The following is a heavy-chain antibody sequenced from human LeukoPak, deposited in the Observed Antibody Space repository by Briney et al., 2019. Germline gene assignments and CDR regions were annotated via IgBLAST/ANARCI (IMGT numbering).Heavy chain of an antibody. D-gene: IGHD2-2*01. V-gene: IGHV4-59*08. CDR2: IYYSGST. CDR1: GGSISSYY. J-gene: IGHJ5*02. Sequence: SETLSLTCTVSGGSISSYYWSCIRQPPGKGLEWIGYIYYSGSTNYNPSLKSRVTISVDTSKNQFSLKLSSVTAADTAVYYCARRDCSSTSCYGSAYNWFDPWGQGTLVTVSS. CDR3: ARRDCSSTSCYGSAYNWFDP.